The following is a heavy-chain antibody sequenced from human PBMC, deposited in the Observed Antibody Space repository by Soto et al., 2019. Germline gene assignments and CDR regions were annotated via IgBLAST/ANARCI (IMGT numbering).Heavy chain of an antibody. CDR3: ARDIGSGDYGMDV. V-gene: IGHV3-53*02. CDR2: IYSGGST. J-gene: IGHJ6*02. CDR1: GFTVSSNY. Sequence: EVQLVETGGGLIQPGGSLRLSCAASGFTVSSNYMSWVRQAPGKGLEWVSVIYSGGSTYYADSVKGRFTISRDNSKNTLYLHMNSLRAEDTAVYYCARDIGSGDYGMDVWGQGTTVTVSS. D-gene: IGHD3-10*01.